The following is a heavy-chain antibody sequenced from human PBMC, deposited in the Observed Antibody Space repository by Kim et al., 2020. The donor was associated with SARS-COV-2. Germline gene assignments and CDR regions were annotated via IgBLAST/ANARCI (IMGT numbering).Heavy chain of an antibody. CDR3: ARSSTTVTSRFDF. D-gene: IGHD4-17*01. V-gene: IGHV4-39*01. Sequence: TPPLKSRITSPADTSKSQFSLKLTSVTAADTAVYYCARSSTTVTSRFDFWGQGILVTVSS. J-gene: IGHJ4*02.